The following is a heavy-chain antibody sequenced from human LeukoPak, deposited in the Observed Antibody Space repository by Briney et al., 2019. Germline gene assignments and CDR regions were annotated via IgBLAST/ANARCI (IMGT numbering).Heavy chain of an antibody. CDR1: GGSISSYY. CDR3: ARLSPGYYDVLTGSYYYYYYMDV. CDR2: IYYSGGT. V-gene: IGHV4-59*01. J-gene: IGHJ6*03. Sequence: SETLSLTCTVSGGSISSYYWNWIRQPPGKGLEWIGYIYYSGGTNYNPSLKSRVTISVDTSKNQFSLKLSSVTAADTAVYYCARLSPGYYDVLTGSYYYYYYMDVWGKGTTVTISS. D-gene: IGHD3-9*01.